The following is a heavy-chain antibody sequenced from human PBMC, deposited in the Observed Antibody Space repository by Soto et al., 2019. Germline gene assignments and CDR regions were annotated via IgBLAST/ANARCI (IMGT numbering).Heavy chain of an antibody. CDR3: AKDRDDFWSGYKPYYYGMDV. V-gene: IGHV3-23*01. CDR1: GFTFSSYA. D-gene: IGHD3-3*01. Sequence: PGGSLRLSCAASGFTFSSYAMSWVRHAPGKGLEWVSAISGSGGSTYYADSVKGRFTISRDNSKNTLYLQMNSLRAEGTAVYYCAKDRDDFWSGYKPYYYGMDVWGQGTTVTVSS. CDR2: ISGSGGST. J-gene: IGHJ6*02.